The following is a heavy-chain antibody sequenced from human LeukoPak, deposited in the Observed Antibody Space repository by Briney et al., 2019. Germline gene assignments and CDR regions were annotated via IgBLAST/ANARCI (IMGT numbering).Heavy chain of an antibody. V-gene: IGHV4-59*01. CDR2: IYYSGST. J-gene: IGHJ3*02. CDR1: GGSISSYY. CDR3: ATNAGGSQYGALDI. D-gene: IGHD1-26*01. Sequence: SETLSLTCTVSGGSISSYYWSWIRQPPGKGLEWIGYIYYSGSTNYNPSLKSRVTISVDTSKNHFSLNLISVTTADTAVYYCATNAGGSQYGALDIWGQGTMVTVSS.